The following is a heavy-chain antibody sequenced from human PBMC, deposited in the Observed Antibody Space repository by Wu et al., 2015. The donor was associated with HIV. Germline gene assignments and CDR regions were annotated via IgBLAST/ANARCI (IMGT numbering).Heavy chain of an antibody. CDR1: GGSFSSYS. CDR3: ARAHRGGNDAFDI. J-gene: IGHJ3*02. D-gene: IGHD3-10*01. V-gene: IGHV1-69*13. CDR2: IIPLFGTA. Sequence: QVQLVQSGAEVEKPGSSVKVSCKASGGSFSSYSISWVRQAPGQGLEWMGRIIPLFGTANYAQRFQGRITITADESTSTAYMELSSLRSEDTAVYYCARAHRGGNDAFDIWGQGDNGHRLF.